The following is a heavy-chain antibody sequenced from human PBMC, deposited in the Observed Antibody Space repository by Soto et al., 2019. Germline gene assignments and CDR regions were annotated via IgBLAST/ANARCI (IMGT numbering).Heavy chain of an antibody. Sequence: SETLSLTCTVSGGSISSSSYYWGWIRQPPGKGLEWIGSIYYSGSTYYNPSLKSRVTISVDTSKNQFSLKLSSVTAADTAVYYCAARDVSGGYNWKDVSIEWFDPWGQGNLVTVSS. D-gene: IGHD1-20*01. CDR2: IYYSGST. CDR1: GGSISSSSYY. CDR3: AARDVSGGYNWKDVSIEWFDP. J-gene: IGHJ5*02. V-gene: IGHV4-39*01.